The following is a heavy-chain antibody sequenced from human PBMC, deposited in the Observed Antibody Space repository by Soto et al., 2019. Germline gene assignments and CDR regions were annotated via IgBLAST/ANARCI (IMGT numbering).Heavy chain of an antibody. CDR2: IYYTGST. CDR1: GGSISFTTYY. Sequence: SETLSLTCAVSGGSISFTTYYWSWIRQPPGKGLEWIGYIYYTGSTTYNPSLKSRVTISVDTSKNQFSPRLSSVIAADTAVYYCARGTYYGSADFWGPGTQVTVSS. D-gene: IGHD3-10*01. J-gene: IGHJ4*02. V-gene: IGHV4-59*13. CDR3: ARGTYYGSADF.